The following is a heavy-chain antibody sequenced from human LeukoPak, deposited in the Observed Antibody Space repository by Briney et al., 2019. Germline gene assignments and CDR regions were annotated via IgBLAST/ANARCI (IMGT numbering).Heavy chain of an antibody. CDR2: IYSGGST. D-gene: IGHD3-22*01. Sequence: GGSLRLSCAASEFSVKYNYMTWVRQAPGKGLEWVSVIYSGGSTYYADSVKGRFTISRDNSKNTLYLQMNSLRAEDTAVYYCARGDDSSASHYFNYWGQGTLVTVSS. CDR3: ARGDDSSASHYFNY. CDR1: EFSVKYNY. V-gene: IGHV3-53*01. J-gene: IGHJ4*02.